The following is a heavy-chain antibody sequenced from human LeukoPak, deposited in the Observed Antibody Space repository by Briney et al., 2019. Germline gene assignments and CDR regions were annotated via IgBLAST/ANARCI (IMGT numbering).Heavy chain of an antibody. Sequence: SETLSLTCNVSGGSIISHYWSWIRQPPGKGLEWIGYIYYSVNTNYNPPLKSRVTISIDASKNQFSLKLSSVTAADTAVYYCARHGPYDRSGYYTFDYWGQGTLVTVSS. CDR1: GGSIISHY. V-gene: IGHV4-59*08. CDR2: IYYSVNT. CDR3: ARHGPYDRSGYYTFDY. D-gene: IGHD3-22*01. J-gene: IGHJ4*02.